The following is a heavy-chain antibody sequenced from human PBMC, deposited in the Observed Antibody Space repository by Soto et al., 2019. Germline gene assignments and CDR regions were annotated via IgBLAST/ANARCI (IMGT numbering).Heavy chain of an antibody. V-gene: IGHV4-61*01. J-gene: IGHJ5*02. CDR2: IYYSGTT. CDR3: ARGPPPNWFDP. Sequence: SETLSLTWTVSGGSVSSDSYYWSWIRQPPGKGLEWIGFIYYSGTTNYNPSLKSRVMISLDTSKNQFSLKLSSVTAADTAIYYCARGPPPNWFDPWGQGTLVTVYS. CDR1: GGSVSSDSYY.